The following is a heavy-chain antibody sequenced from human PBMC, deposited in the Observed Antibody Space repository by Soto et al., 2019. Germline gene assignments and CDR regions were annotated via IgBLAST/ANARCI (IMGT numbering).Heavy chain of an antibody. J-gene: IGHJ3*02. V-gene: IGHV3-30-3*01. CDR2: ISYDGSNK. Sequence: QVQLVESGGGVVQPGRSLRLSCEASGFPFSSYAMHWVRQAPGKGLEWVAVISYDGSNKYYADSVKGRFTISRDNSKNTLYLQMNSLRAEDTAVYYCARMTIDAFDIWGQGTMVTVSS. D-gene: IGHD4-17*01. CDR1: GFPFSSYA. CDR3: ARMTIDAFDI.